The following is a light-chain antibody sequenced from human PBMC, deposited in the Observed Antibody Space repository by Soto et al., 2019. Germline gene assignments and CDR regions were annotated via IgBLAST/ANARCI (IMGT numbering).Light chain of an antibody. V-gene: IGLV2-14*01. CDR3: CSYTTSNTRV. CDR1: SGDIGSYNR. Sequence: QSALTQPASVSGSPGQSITISCTGTSGDIGSYNRVSWYQQHPGKAPKLIIYEVTDRPSGVSNRFSGSKSGYTASLTISGLQAEDEADYYCCSYTTSNTRVFGTGTKVTVL. J-gene: IGLJ1*01. CDR2: EVT.